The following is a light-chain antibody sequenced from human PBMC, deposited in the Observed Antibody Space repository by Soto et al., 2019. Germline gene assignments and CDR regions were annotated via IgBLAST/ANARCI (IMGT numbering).Light chain of an antibody. CDR1: SSSVSTSYY. V-gene: IGLV8-61*01. CDR2: STN. CDR3: MLYMGSGTHWV. Sequence: QTVVTQEPSFSVSPGGTVTLTCGLSSSSVSTSYYSSWYQQTPGQAPRTLIYSTNIRSSGVPDRFSGSILGDKAALTITGAQADDESDYYCMLYMGSGTHWVFGGGTKLTVL. J-gene: IGLJ3*02.